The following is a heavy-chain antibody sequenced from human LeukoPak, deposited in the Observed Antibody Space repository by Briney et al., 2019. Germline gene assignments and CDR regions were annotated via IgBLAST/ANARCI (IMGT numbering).Heavy chain of an antibody. CDR1: GFAFSSFA. Sequence: HPGGSLRLSCAASGFAFSSFAMGWVRQSPGKGLEWLSTINGGGNTTFYADSVKGRFTISRDNSKNTLYLHMDSLRPDDTAIYYCTKELHVAVAVADYYYFYMDVWGRETAVTVSS. D-gene: IGHD6-19*01. V-gene: IGHV3-23*01. CDR3: TKELHVAVAVADYYYFYMDV. CDR2: INGGGNTT. J-gene: IGHJ6*03.